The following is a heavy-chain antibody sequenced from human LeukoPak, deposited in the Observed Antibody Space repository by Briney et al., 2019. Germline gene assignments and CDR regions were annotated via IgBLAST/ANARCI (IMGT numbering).Heavy chain of an antibody. CDR1: GFDVSINY. CDR2: IHNNGNT. J-gene: IGHJ4*02. CDR3: ARGFLQLTPYYFDY. Sequence: GGSLRLSCAASGFDVSINYMNWIRQSPEKGLEWVSIIHNNGNTYYADSVKGRFTVSRDNSKNTVSLQMDSLRVDDTGVYYCARGFLQLTPYYFDYWGQGTLVTVSS. D-gene: IGHD1-1*01. V-gene: IGHV3-66*01.